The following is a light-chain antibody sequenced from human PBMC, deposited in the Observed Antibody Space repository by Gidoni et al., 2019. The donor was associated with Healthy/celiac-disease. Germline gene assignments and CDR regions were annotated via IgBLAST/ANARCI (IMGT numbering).Light chain of an antibody. J-gene: IGKJ4*01. CDR1: QSVSSY. V-gene: IGKV3-11*01. Sequence: ATQPLSPGERATLSCRASQSVSSYLAWYQQKPGQAPRLLIYDASNRATGIPARFSGSGSGTDFTLTISSLEPEDFAVYYCQQRSNWPPLTFGGGTKVEIK. CDR2: DAS. CDR3: QQRSNWPPLT.